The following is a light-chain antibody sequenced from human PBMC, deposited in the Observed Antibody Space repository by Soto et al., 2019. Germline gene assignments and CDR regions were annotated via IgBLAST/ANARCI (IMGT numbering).Light chain of an antibody. V-gene: IGLV2-8*01. J-gene: IGLJ1*01. CDR1: SSDVGGYNY. Sequence: QSALTQPPSASGSPGQSVTISCTGTSSDVGGYNYVSWYQQHPGKAPKLMIYEVSKRPSGVPDRFSGSKSGNTASLIVSGLQAEDEADYYCSSYAGSNGVFGTGTKVTVL. CDR3: SSYAGSNGV. CDR2: EVS.